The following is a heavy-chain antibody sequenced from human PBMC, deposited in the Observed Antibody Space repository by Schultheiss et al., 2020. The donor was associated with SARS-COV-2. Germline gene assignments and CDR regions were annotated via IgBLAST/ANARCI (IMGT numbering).Heavy chain of an antibody. CDR2: ISAYNGNT. J-gene: IGHJ4*02. D-gene: IGHD3-9*01. Sequence: ASVKVSCKASGYTFTSYGISWVRQAPGQGLEWMGWISAYNGNTNYAQKLQGRVTMTTDTSTSTAYMELRSLRSDDTAVYYCARSLLGDYDILTGPFDHWGQGTLVTVSS. CDR1: GYTFTSYG. CDR3: ARSLLGDYDILTGPFDH. V-gene: IGHV1-18*01.